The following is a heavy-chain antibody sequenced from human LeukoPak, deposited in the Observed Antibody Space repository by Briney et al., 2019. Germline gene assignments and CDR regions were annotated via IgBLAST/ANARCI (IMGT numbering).Heavy chain of an antibody. J-gene: IGHJ4*02. CDR3: ARVWFGAKDDDY. V-gene: IGHV1-8*01. CDR1: GYTFTSHG. CDR2: MNANSGNT. Sequence: ASVKVSCKASGYTFTSHGINWVRQAAGQGLEWMGWMNANSGNTGYAQKFQGRVIMTRNTSINTAYMELSSLRSEDTAVYYCARVWFGAKDDDYWGQGTLVTVSS. D-gene: IGHD3-10*01.